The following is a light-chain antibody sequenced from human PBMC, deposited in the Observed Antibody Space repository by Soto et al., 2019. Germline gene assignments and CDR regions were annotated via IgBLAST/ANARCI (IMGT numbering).Light chain of an antibody. CDR3: SSYAGDNKFVV. CDR2: EVN. V-gene: IGLV2-8*01. Sequence: QSVLTQPPSASGSPGQSVTISCTGASSDVGYYKFVSWYQQHPGKAPKLLISEVNQRPSGVPDRFSGSKSGNTASLTVSGLQAEDEADYFCSSYAGDNKFVVFGGGTKLTVL. CDR1: SSDVGYYKF. J-gene: IGLJ2*01.